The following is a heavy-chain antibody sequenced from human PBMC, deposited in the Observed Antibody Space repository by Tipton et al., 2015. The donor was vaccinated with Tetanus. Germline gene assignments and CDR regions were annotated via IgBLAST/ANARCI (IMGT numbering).Heavy chain of an antibody. CDR3: ARTADNWFDP. J-gene: IGHJ5*02. CDR2: IYYNGNM. D-gene: IGHD2-21*02. CDR1: RGSINSGTFY. V-gene: IGHV4-39*01. Sequence: TLSLTCTVSRGSINSGTFYWDWIRQPPGKGLEWIGNIYYNGNMLENPSLKGRVTLSLDKSKNQFSLNLTSVTAADTAVYYCARTADNWFDPWGQGTQVIVSS.